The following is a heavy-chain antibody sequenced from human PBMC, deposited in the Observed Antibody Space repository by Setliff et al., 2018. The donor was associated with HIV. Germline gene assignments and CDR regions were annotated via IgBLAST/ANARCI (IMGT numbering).Heavy chain of an antibody. CDR1: GGTFSSHA. D-gene: IGHD2-21*01. CDR2: MNPDSRNT. Sequence: GASVKVSCKASGGTFSSHATSWVRQAAGQGLEWMGWMNPDSRNTGYAQRFEGSVTMTWDTSISTAYMELSSLRSEDTAVYYCARGDYMGVIRRRPFDLWGQGTWSPSPQ. J-gene: IGHJ4*02. CDR3: ARGDYMGVIRRRPFDL. V-gene: IGHV1-8*01.